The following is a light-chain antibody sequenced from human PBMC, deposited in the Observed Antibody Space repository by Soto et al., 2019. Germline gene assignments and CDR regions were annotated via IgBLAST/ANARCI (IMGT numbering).Light chain of an antibody. Sequence: QSALTQPASVSGSPGQAITISCSGTSSDVGAFNYVSWYQQHPGKAPKLMIYHVTSRPSGVSDRFSGSKSGNTASLTISGLQTDDEADYYCRSFTTSATWVFGGGTKLTVL. V-gene: IGLV2-14*03. J-gene: IGLJ3*02. CDR1: SSDVGAFNY. CDR3: RSFTTSATWV. CDR2: HVT.